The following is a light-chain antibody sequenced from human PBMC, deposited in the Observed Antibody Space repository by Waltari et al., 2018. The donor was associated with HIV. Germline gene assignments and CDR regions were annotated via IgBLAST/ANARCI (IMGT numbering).Light chain of an antibody. Sequence: QSALTQPPSPSGALGQSVTIHCTGPTSYHGAYDFFSWFQPLPHSTPNLLLYEVTRRPATVSARFSGSRSGNPAFLTVAGLQPDDEATYFCSSYGDSLRVLFGGGTNVTVL. CDR3: SSYGDSLRVL. J-gene: IGLJ3*02. CDR2: EVT. V-gene: IGLV2-8*01. CDR1: TSYHGAYDF.